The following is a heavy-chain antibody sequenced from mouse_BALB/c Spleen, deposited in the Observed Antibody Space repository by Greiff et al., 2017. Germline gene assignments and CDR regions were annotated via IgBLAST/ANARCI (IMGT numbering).Heavy chain of an antibody. CDR3: ARDRNSSSSYFDY. J-gene: IGHJ2*01. CDR2: INSNGGST. V-gene: IGHV5-6-3*01. D-gene: IGHD1-1*01. Sequence: EVKLVESGGGLVQPGGSLKLSCAASGFTFSSYGMSWVRQTPDKRLELVATINSNGGSTYYPDSVKGRFTISRDNAKNTLYLQMSSLKSEDTAMYYCARDRNSSSSYFDYWGQGTTLTDSS. CDR1: GFTFSSYG.